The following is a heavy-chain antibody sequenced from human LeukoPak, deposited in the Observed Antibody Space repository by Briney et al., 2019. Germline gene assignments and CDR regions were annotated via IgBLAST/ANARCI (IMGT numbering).Heavy chain of an antibody. J-gene: IGHJ4*02. Sequence: SETLSLTCAVYGGSFTDYFWGWIRQSPGKGLEWIGEMIHSGISNYNPSLKGRVTISPDTSKNQFSLRLTSVTAADTALYYCARVSGLNNFDSWGQGTLVTVSS. CDR1: GGSFTDYF. V-gene: IGHV4-34*12. CDR3: ARVSGLNNFDS. D-gene: IGHD1/OR15-1a*01. CDR2: MIHSGIS.